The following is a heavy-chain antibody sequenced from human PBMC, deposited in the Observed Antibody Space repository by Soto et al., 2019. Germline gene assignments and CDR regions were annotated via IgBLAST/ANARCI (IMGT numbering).Heavy chain of an antibody. V-gene: IGHV1-18*01. Sequence: SVNLSCNPSGYTFSSYAISWVRQPPGQGLEWMGWISAYNDNTNYVQKLQGRVTMTTDTSTSTAYMELRSLRSDDTAVYYCARGTGGNWAAFDIWGQGTMVTVSS. CDR3: ARGTGGNWAAFDI. CDR2: ISAYNDNT. J-gene: IGHJ3*02. D-gene: IGHD2-15*01. CDR1: GYTFSSYA.